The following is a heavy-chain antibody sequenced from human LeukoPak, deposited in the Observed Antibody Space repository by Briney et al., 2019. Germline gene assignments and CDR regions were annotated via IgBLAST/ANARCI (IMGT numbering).Heavy chain of an antibody. CDR3: ARQRWLVEGSDAFDI. CDR2: ISSSSSYI. D-gene: IGHD6-19*01. V-gene: IGHV3-21*01. CDR1: GFTFSSYS. J-gene: IGHJ3*02. Sequence: GGSLRLSCAASGFTFSSYSMNWVRQAPGKGLEWVSSISSSSSYIYYADSVKGRFTISRDNAKNSLYLQMNSLRAEDTAVYYCARQRWLVEGSDAFDIWGQGTMVTVSS.